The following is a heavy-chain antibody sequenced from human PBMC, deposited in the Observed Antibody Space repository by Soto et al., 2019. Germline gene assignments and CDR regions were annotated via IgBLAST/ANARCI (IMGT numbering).Heavy chain of an antibody. CDR2: IYYSGST. J-gene: IGHJ3*02. CDR1: RGSISSGGYY. Sequence: PSETLSLTCTVSRGSISSGGYYWSWIRQHPGKGLEWIGYIYYSGSTYYNPSLKSRVTISVDTSKNQFSLKLSSVTAADTAVYYCARERPSIFGVVILRDAFDIWGQGTMVTVSS. CDR3: ARERPSIFGVVILRDAFDI. D-gene: IGHD3-3*01. V-gene: IGHV4-31*03.